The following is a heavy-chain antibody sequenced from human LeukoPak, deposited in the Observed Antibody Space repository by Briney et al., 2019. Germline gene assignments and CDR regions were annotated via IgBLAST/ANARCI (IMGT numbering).Heavy chain of an antibody. CDR2: ISSSASII. D-gene: IGHD6-13*01. CDR3: ARGWGDTYSSSWHYFDK. CDR1: GFTFSDYE. J-gene: IGHJ4*02. V-gene: IGHV3-48*03. Sequence: GGSLRLSCAASGFTFSDYEMNWVRQAPGKGLEWVSYISSSASIIYYSDSVKGRFTISRDNAKNSLYLQMNSLRAEDTAVYYCARGWGDTYSSSWHYFDKWGQGTRVTVSS.